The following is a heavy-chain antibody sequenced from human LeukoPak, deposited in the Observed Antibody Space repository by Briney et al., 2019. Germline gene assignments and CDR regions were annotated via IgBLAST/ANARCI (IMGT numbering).Heavy chain of an antibody. V-gene: IGHV3-74*01. CDR2: ISGDGRNI. J-gene: IGHJ4*02. CDR1: GFTFSSYW. Sequence: SGGSLRLSCVASGFTFSSYWMHWVRQDPRKGLVWVSRISGDGRNINYADSVRGRFTISRDNSKNTLTLQMNNLRTEDTAVYYCARWGRDGYKKMRFDLWGQGTSVTVSS. CDR3: ARWGRDGYKKMRFDL. D-gene: IGHD5-24*01.